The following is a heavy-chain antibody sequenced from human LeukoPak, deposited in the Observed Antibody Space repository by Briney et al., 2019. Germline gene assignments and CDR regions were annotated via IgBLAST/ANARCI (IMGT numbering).Heavy chain of an antibody. CDR2: IYYSGST. CDR3: ARTVTPAHDAFDI. CDR1: GGSISSSSYY. D-gene: IGHD4-4*01. J-gene: IGHJ3*02. V-gene: IGHV4-39*07. Sequence: PSETLSLTCTVSGGSISSSSYYWGWIRQPPGKGLEWIGSIYYSGSTYYNPSLKSRVTISVDTSKNQFSLKLSSVTAADTAVYYCARTVTPAHDAFDIWGQGTMVTVSS.